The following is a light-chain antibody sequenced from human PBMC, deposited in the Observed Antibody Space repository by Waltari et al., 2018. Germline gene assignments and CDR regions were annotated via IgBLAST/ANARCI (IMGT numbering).Light chain of an antibody. CDR2: KDT. Sequence: SYELTQPPSVSVSLGQMARIPCSGDALPTKSVYWFQQRPGQAPIQVMSKDTERPSGIPARFSGSTSGTTVTLTISGVQAEDEADYYCLSADIGGTFWVFGGGTKLTLL. CDR3: LSADIGGTFWV. V-gene: IGLV3-25*03. J-gene: IGLJ3*02. CDR1: ALPTKS.